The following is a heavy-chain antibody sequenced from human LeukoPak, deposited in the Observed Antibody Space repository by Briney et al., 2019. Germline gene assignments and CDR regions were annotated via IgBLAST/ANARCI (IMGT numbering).Heavy chain of an antibody. J-gene: IGHJ5*02. Sequence: VASVKVSCKASGYTFTSYGISWVRQAPGQGLEWMGWISAYNGNTNYAQKLQGRVTMTTDTSTSAAYMELRSLRSDDTAVYYCARDYGSGSYSRWFDPWGQGTLVTVSS. CDR2: ISAYNGNT. V-gene: IGHV1-18*01. CDR1: GYTFTSYG. D-gene: IGHD3-10*01. CDR3: ARDYGSGSYSRWFDP.